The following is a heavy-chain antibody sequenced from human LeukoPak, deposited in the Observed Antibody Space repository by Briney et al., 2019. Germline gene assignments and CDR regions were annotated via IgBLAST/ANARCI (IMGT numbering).Heavy chain of an antibody. V-gene: IGHV1-18*01. CDR3: ARGRKYYYDSSGQIDY. Sequence: ASVQFSCKASGYTFTSYGISWVRQAPGQGLEWMGWISAYNGNTNYAQKLQGRVTMTTDTSTSTAYMELRSLRSDDTAVYYCARGRKYYYDSSGQIDYWGQGTLVTVSS. D-gene: IGHD3-22*01. J-gene: IGHJ4*02. CDR1: GYTFTSYG. CDR2: ISAYNGNT.